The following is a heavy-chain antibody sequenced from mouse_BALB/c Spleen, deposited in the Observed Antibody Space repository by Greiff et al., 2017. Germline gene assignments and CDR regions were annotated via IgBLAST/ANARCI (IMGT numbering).Heavy chain of an antibody. Sequence: DVMLVESGGDLVKPGGSLKLSCAASGFTFSSYGMSWVRQTPDKRLEWVATISSGGSYTYYPDSVKGRFTISRDNAKNTLYLQMSSLKSEDTAMYYCARHHDTTVVAHFDYWGQGTTLTVSS. V-gene: IGHV5-6*02. CDR3: ARHHDTTVVAHFDY. J-gene: IGHJ2*01. CDR2: ISSGGSYT. CDR1: GFTFSSYG. D-gene: IGHD1-1*01.